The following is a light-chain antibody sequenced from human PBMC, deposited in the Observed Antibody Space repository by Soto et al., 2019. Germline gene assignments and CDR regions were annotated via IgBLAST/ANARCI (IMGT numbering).Light chain of an antibody. CDR3: CSYAGSSTFVYV. V-gene: IGLV2-23*02. CDR2: EVS. Sequence: QSVLTQPASVSGSPGQSITISCTGTSSDVGSYNLVSWYQQHPGKAPKLMIYEVSKRPSGVSNRFSGSKSGNTASLTISGLQAEDEADYYCCSYAGSSTFVYVLGTGTKVTVL. J-gene: IGLJ1*01. CDR1: SSDVGSYNL.